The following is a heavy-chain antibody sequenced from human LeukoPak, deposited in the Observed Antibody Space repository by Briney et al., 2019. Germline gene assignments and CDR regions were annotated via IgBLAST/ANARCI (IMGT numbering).Heavy chain of an antibody. V-gene: IGHV4-38-2*02. CDR1: GGSISSYY. CDR3: ARDSIRQYYYDSSGYYSDDY. Sequence: SETLSLTCTVSGGSISSYYWGWIRQPPGKGLEWIGSIYHSGSTYYNPSLKSRVTISVDTSKNQFSLKLSSVTAADTAVYYCARDSIRQYYYDSSGYYSDDYWGQGTLVTVSS. CDR2: IYHSGST. D-gene: IGHD3-22*01. J-gene: IGHJ4*02.